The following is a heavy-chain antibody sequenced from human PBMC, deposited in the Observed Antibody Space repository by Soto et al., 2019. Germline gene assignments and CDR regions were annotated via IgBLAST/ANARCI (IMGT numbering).Heavy chain of an antibody. CDR1: GFTFSSYA. D-gene: IGHD1-1*01. J-gene: IGHJ4*02. CDR2: ISSDGNNK. V-gene: IGHV3-30-3*01. CDR3: ARDRIGTSDY. Sequence: VQLLESGGGVVQPGNSVRISCAASGFTFSSYAMPWVRQAPGKGLEWVSIISSDGNNKYYGDSVKGRFTISRNNSKNTLYLQMNSLRVADTAVYYCARDRIGTSDYWGQGTLVAVSS.